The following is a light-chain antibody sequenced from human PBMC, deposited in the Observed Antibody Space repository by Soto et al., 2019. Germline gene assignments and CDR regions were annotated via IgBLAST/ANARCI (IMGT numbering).Light chain of an antibody. J-gene: IGKJ4*01. CDR1: QSISSY. Sequence: DTQMTQSPSSLSASVGDRISITCRASQSISSYLNWYQQKPGKAPKLLIYAASTLQSGVPSRFSGSGSGTEFTLTISSLQSEDFAVYYCQQYDNWPLTFGGGTKVDI. V-gene: IGKV1-39*01. CDR3: QQYDNWPLT. CDR2: AAS.